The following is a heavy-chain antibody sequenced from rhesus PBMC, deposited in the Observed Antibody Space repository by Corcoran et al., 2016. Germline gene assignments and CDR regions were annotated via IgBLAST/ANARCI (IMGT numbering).Heavy chain of an antibody. V-gene: IGHV4-127*01. D-gene: IGHD2-21*01. CDR3: ARVGSGWCLDY. CDR2: IGVSSGST. Sequence: QVQLQDSGPGLVKPSEPLSLTCAVSGYSISSGYGWSWIRQPPGQGLEWIGYIGVSSGSTNYNPALKSRVTISKDTSKNQFSLKLSSVTAADTAVYYCARVGSGWCLDYWGQGVLVTVSS. J-gene: IGHJ4*01. CDR1: GYSISSGYG.